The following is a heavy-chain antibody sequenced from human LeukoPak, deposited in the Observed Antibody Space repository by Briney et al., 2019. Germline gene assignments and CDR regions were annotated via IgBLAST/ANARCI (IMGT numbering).Heavy chain of an antibody. D-gene: IGHD5-18*01. J-gene: IGHJ6*03. CDR2: VHYSGST. CDR3: ARTEESGYNYGYFGYYYYMDV. CDR1: GGSIRSYY. Sequence: SETLSLTCTVSGGSIRSYYWSWIRQPPGKGLEWIGFVHYSGSTHYNPSLKSRVTISVDTSKNQVSLKLTSVTAADTAVYYCARTEESGYNYGYFGYYYYMDVWGKGTTVTVSS. V-gene: IGHV4-59*01.